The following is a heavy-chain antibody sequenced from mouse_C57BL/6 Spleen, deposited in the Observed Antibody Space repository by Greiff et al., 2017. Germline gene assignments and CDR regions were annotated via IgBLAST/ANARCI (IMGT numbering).Heavy chain of an antibody. J-gene: IGHJ4*01. CDR3: ARGGVYYDYDDFSYAMDY. Sequence: VQLQQSGPELVKPGASVKISCKASGYAFSSSWMNWVKQRPGKGLEWIGRIDPGDGDTNYNGKFKGKATLTADKSSSKAYMQLSSLTSEDSAVYFCARGGVYYDYDDFSYAMDYWGQGTSVTVSS. CDR1: GYAFSSSW. D-gene: IGHD2-4*01. V-gene: IGHV1-82*01. CDR2: IDPGDGDT.